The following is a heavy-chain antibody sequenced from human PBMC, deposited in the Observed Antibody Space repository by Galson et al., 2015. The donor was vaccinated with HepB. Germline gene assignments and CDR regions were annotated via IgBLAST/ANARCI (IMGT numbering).Heavy chain of an antibody. Sequence: SVKVSCKASGGTFSSYTISWVRQAPGQGLEWMGRIIPILGIANYAQKFQGRVTITADKSTSTAYMELSSLRSEDTAVYYCAREIPATQYSSGWYAWDYWGQGTLVTVSS. CDR3: AREIPATQYSSGWYAWDY. V-gene: IGHV1-69*04. CDR2: IIPILGIA. J-gene: IGHJ4*02. D-gene: IGHD6-19*01. CDR1: GGTFSSYT.